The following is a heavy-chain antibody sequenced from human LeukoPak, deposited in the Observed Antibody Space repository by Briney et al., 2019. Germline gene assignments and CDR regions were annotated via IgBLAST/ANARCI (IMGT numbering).Heavy chain of an antibody. CDR3: TRSYSYGYYFDY. J-gene: IGHJ4*02. Sequence: GGPLRLSCTASGFTFGDYAMSWLPQAPGKALEWVGFIRSKAYGGTTEYAASVKGRFTISRDDSKSIAYLQMNSLKTEDTAVYYCTRSYSYGYYFDYWGQGTLVTVSS. D-gene: IGHD5-18*01. V-gene: IGHV3-49*03. CDR2: IRSKAYGGTT. CDR1: GFTFGDYA.